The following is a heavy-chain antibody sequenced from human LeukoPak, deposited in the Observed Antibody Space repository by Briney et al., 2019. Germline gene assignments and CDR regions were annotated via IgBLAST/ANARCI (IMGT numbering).Heavy chain of an antibody. CDR1: GGSISSYY. CDR2: IYYSGST. V-gene: IGHV4-59*01. D-gene: IGHD3-16*01. CDR3: ARGFYGNYYYYGMDV. J-gene: IGHJ6*04. Sequence: SETLPLTCTVSGGSISSYYWSWIRQPPGKGLEWIGYIYYSGSTNYNPSLKSRVTISVDTSKNQSSLKLSSVTAADTAVYYCARGFYGNYYYYGMDVWGKGTTVTVSS.